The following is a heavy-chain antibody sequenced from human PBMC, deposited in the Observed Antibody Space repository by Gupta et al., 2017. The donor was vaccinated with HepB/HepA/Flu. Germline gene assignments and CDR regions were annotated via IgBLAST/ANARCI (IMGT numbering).Heavy chain of an antibody. CDR1: GFTLSTNA. Sequence: EVQVLESGGGLVQPGGSLRLSCAVSGFTLSTNAMIWVRQAPGKGLEFVSGIGSDFRAHYGDSVKGRFTISRDNSKNTVYLQMNSLRAEDTALYYCAKDLHAYSAMDVWGKGTTVTVSS. D-gene: IGHD3-16*01. J-gene: IGHJ6*03. V-gene: IGHV3-23*01. CDR3: AKDLHAYSAMDV. CDR2: IGSDFRA.